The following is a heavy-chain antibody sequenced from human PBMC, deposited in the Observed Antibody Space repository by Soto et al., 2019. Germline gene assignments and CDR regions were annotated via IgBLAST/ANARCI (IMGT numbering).Heavy chain of an antibody. J-gene: IGHJ5*02. Sequence: PGESQRISCQGSGYSFTSYGSGWVRQMPGKGLEWMGIIYPGDSDTRYSPSFQGQVTISADKSISTAYLQWSSLKASDTAMYYCARLAHGYCSGGSCPNWFDPWGQGTLVTVSS. CDR2: IYPGDSDT. V-gene: IGHV5-51*01. D-gene: IGHD2-15*01. CDR3: ARLAHGYCSGGSCPNWFDP. CDR1: GYSFTSYG.